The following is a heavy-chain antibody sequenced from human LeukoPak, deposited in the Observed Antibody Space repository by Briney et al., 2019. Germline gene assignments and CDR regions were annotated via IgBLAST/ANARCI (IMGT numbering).Heavy chain of an antibody. D-gene: IGHD6-6*01. CDR2: ISGSSSSI. J-gene: IGHJ4*02. CDR1: GFTFSSYS. V-gene: IGHV3-21*06. CDR3: ARTDSNIAARRIVFDS. Sequence: GGSLRLSCAASGFTFSSYSMNWVRQAPGKGLEWVSSISGSSSSIYYADKVRGRFTSSRDNAKNSLYLQMNSLRAEDTAVYYCARTDSNIAARRIVFDSWGQGTLVTVAS.